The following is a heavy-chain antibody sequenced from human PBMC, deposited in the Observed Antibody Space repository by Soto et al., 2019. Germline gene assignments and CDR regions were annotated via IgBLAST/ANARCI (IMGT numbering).Heavy chain of an antibody. V-gene: IGHV4-34*01. D-gene: IGHD6-6*01. CDR1: GGSFSGYY. J-gene: IGHJ6*02. CDR3: ARGLKVAARPRSYYGMDV. CDR2: INHSGST. Sequence: SETLSLTCAVYGGSFSGYYWSWIRQPPGKGLEWIGEINHSGSTNYNPSLKSRVTISVDTSKNQFSLKLSSVTAADTAVYYSARGLKVAARPRSYYGMDVWGQGTTVTVSS.